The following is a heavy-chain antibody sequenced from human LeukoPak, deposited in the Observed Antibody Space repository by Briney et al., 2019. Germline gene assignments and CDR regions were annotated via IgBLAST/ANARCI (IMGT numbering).Heavy chain of an antibody. CDR2: IRYDGSNK. V-gene: IGHV3-30*02. CDR3: ARLARDAFDI. Sequence: GGSLRLSCAASGFTFSSYGMHWVRQAPGKGLEWVAFIRYDGSNKYYADSVKGRFTISRDNSKNTLYLQMNSLRAEDTAVYYCARLARDAFDIWGQGTMVTVSS. J-gene: IGHJ3*02. D-gene: IGHD6-25*01. CDR1: GFTFSSYG.